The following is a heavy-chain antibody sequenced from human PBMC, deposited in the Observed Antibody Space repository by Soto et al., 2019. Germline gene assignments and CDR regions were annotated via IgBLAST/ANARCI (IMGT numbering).Heavy chain of an antibody. Sequence: GGSLRLSCAASGFTFSSYSMNWVRQAPGKGLEWLSSISSRSKTIYDADSVKGRFTISRDNAKNSLYLQMNSLRAEDTAVYYCAREDILGTRSFDYWGQGTLVTVSS. D-gene: IGHD5-12*01. CDR2: ISSRSKTI. V-gene: IGHV3-48*01. J-gene: IGHJ4*02. CDR3: AREDILGTRSFDY. CDR1: GFTFSSYS.